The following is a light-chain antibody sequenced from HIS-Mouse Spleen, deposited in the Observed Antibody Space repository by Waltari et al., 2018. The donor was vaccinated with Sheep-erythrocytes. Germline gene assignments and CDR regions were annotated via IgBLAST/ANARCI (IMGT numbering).Light chain of an antibody. CDR3: QQLNSDPFT. CDR1: KGISSY. J-gene: IGKJ3*01. CDR2: DAS. V-gene: IGKV1-9*01. Sequence: DIQLTQSPSFLSASVGDRVTITCRASKGISSYLAWYQQKPGKAPKLLIYDASTLQSGVPSRFSGSGSGTEFTRTISSLQPEDFATYYCQQLNSDPFTFGPGTKVDIK.